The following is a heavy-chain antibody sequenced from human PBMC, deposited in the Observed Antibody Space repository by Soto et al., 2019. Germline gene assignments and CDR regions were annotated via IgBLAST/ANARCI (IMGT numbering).Heavy chain of an antibody. Sequence: SETLSLTCAVYGGSFSGYYWSWIRQPPGKGLEWIGEINHSGSTNYNPSLKSRVTISVDTSKNQFSLKLSSVTAADTAVYYCARAGGSYSNFDYWGQGTLVTVSS. D-gene: IGHD1-26*01. CDR3: ARAGGSYSNFDY. J-gene: IGHJ4*02. CDR1: GGSFSGYY. V-gene: IGHV4-34*01. CDR2: INHSGST.